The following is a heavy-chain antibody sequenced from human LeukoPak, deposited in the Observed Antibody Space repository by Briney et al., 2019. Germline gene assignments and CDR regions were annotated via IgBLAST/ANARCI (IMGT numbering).Heavy chain of an antibody. CDR1: GGSIDNYY. Sequence: KPSETLSLTCTVSGGSIDNYYWSWIRQPPGKGLEWIAYMDYSGSTRYNPSLQSRVTISVDTPKNQFSLRLNSVTAADSAVYYCARAALGFCSGGTCPYYFDHWGQGTLVTVSS. J-gene: IGHJ4*02. CDR3: ARAALGFCSGGTCPYYFDH. D-gene: IGHD2-15*01. CDR2: MDYSGST. V-gene: IGHV4-59*01.